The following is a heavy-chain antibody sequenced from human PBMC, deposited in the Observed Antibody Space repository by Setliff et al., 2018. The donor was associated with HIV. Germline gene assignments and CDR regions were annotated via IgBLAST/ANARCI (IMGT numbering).Heavy chain of an antibody. CDR1: RGSFSHYY. CDR3: ARVRFNFDNVRCFDL. Sequence: SETLSLTCAVYRGSFSHYYWAWIRQSPGKGLEWIAEINQERTTFYNPSLKSRVTMSLDTSRNEVSLRLSSVTAADTATYFCARVRFNFDNVRCFDLWGPGTLVTVSS. J-gene: IGHJ2*01. V-gene: IGHV4-34*01. CDR2: INQERTT. D-gene: IGHD1-20*01.